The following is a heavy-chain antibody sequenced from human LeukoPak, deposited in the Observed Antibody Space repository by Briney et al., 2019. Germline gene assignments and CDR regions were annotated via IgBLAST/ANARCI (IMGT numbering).Heavy chain of an antibody. D-gene: IGHD6-6*01. CDR1: GFTFSSYS. J-gene: IGHJ4*02. CDR3: AKDPIAARPYFDY. Sequence: GGSLRLSCAASGFTFSSYSMNWVRQAPGKGLEWVSYISSSSSTIYYADSVKGRFTISRDNAKSSLYLQMNSLRAEDTAVYYCAKDPIAARPYFDYWGQGTLVTVSS. CDR2: ISSSSSTI. V-gene: IGHV3-48*04.